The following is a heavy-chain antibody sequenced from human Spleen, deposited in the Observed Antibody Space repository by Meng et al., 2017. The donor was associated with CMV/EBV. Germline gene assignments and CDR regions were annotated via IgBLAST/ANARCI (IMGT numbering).Heavy chain of an antibody. V-gene: IGHV1-18*01. CDR2: ISAYNGTT. J-gene: IGHJ4*02. Sequence: VHVGQSEAEVKTPGASGMVDCQSAGYPFTSYGFSWLSQATGQGLEWMGWISAYNGTTNYAQKLQGRVTMTTDTSTSTAYMELRSLRSDDTDVYYCARDLGSPFGVVITHYFDYWGQGTLVTVSS. CDR3: ARDLGSPFGVVITHYFDY. CDR1: GYPFTSYG. D-gene: IGHD3-3*01.